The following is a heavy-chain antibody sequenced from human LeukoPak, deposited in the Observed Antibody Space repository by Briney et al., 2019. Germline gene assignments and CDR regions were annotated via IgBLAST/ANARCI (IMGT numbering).Heavy chain of an antibody. J-gene: IGHJ4*02. CDR2: IVVGSGST. CDR1: GSTFSTSA. D-gene: IGHD3-10*01. V-gene: IGHV1-58*01. CDR3: AAELWFGELWGFEY. Sequence: GTSVKVSCKASGSTFSTSAVQWVRQARGQRLEWMGRIVVGSGSTNSAQKFQERVTITRDTSTSTVYMELSSLRSEDTAVYYCAAELWFGELWGFEYWGQGTLVTVSS.